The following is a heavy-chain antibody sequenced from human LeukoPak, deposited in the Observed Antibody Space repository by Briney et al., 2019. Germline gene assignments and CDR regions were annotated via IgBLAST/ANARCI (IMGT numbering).Heavy chain of an antibody. Sequence: PGGSLRLSCATSGFTFSNYWMHWVRQAPGKGLVWVSRINTDGSSTNYADSVKGRFTISRDNSKNTLFLQMDSLRAEDTAVYYCARDRSTTHFDYWGQGTLVTVSS. CDR1: GFTFSNYW. D-gene: IGHD5/OR15-5a*01. CDR3: ARDRSTTHFDY. J-gene: IGHJ4*02. CDR2: INTDGSST. V-gene: IGHV3-74*01.